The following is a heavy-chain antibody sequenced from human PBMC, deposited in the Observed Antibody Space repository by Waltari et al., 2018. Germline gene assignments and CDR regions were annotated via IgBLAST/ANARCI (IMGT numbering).Heavy chain of an antibody. J-gene: IGHJ6*03. CDR1: GGSFSGYY. CDR2: INHSGST. D-gene: IGHD1-26*01. CDR3: ARRGIVGATYYYYYYMDV. Sequence: QVQLQQWGAGLLKPSETLSLTCAVYGGSFSGYYWSWIRQPPGKGLGWIGEINHSGSTNYNPALKSRVTRSVDTSNNHFSLKLSSVTAADTAVYYCARRGIVGATYYYYYYMDVWGKGTTVTVSS. V-gene: IGHV4-34*01.